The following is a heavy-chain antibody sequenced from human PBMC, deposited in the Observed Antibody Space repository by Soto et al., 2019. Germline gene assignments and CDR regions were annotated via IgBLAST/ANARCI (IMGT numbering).Heavy chain of an antibody. V-gene: IGHV3-21*01. CDR2: ISSSSYI. Sequence: PGGSLRLSCAASGFTFSSYSMNWVRQAPGKGLEWVASISSSSYIYYADSVKGRFTISRDNAKNSLYLQMNSLRAEDTAVYYCARALLALYGMDVSGQWTTDTVSS. CDR3: ARALLALYGMDV. CDR1: GFTFSSYS. J-gene: IGHJ6*02.